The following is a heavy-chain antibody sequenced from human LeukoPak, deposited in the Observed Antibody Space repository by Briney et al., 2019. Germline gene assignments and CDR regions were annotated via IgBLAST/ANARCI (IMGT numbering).Heavy chain of an antibody. CDR2: ISHSGST. V-gene: IGHV4-34*01. J-gene: IGHJ5*02. CDR1: GGSFSGYY. Sequence: PSETLSLTCAVHGGSFSGYYWSWIRQPPGKGLEWIGEISHSGSTNYNPSFTSRITISIDTSKNQLSLKLSSVTAADTAVYYCARNNWFDPWGQGTLVTVSS. CDR3: ARNNWFDP.